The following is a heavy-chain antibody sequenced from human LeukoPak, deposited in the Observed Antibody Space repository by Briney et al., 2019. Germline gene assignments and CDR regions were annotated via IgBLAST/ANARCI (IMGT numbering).Heavy chain of an antibody. J-gene: IGHJ4*02. D-gene: IGHD3-10*01. CDR2: ISSSGSTI. CDR3: ARRVWFGELLT. Sequence: QPGGSLRLSCAASGFTFSSYAMNWVRQAPGKGLEWVSYISSSGSTIYYADSVKGRFTISRDNAKNSLYLQMNSLRAEDTAVYYCARRVWFGELLTWGQGTLVTVSS. V-gene: IGHV3-48*03. CDR1: GFTFSSYA.